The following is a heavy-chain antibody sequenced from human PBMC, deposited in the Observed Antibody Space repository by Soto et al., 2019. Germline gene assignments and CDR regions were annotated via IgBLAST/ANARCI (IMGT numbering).Heavy chain of an antibody. J-gene: IGHJ4*02. CDR1: GYTLTELS. V-gene: IGHV1-24*01. CDR2: FDPEDGET. D-gene: IGHD5-18*01. Sequence: ASVRVSCKVSGYTLTELSMHWVRQAPGKGLEWMGGFDPEDGETIYAQKFQGRVTMTEDTSTDTAYMELSSLRSEDTAVYYCATDRHSYGFFDYWGQGTLVTVSS. CDR3: ATDRHSYGFFDY.